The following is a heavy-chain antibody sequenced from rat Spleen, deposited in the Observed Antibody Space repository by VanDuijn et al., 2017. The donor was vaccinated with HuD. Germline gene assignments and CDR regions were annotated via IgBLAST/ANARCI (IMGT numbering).Heavy chain of an antibody. Sequence: EVQLVESGGGLVQPGRSLKLSCAASGFTFSDHYVAWVRQAPTKGLEWVATINYDGSTVHYRDSVKGRFTVSRDNAKSTLYLQMDSLRSEDTATHYCTRHAYYDGYYHWYFDFWGPGTMVTVSS. CDR2: INYDGSTV. J-gene: IGHJ1*01. D-gene: IGHD1-12*03. V-gene: IGHV5-7*01. CDR1: GFTFSDHY. CDR3: TRHAYYDGYYHWYFDF.